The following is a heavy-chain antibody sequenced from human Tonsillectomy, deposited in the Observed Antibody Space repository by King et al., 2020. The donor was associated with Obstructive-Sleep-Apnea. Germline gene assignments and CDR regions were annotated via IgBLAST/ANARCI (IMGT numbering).Heavy chain of an antibody. CDR2: ISGYNGDT. J-gene: IGHJ4*02. D-gene: IGHD3-22*01. CDR1: GYTFTSYG. Sequence: QLVQSGAEVKKPGASVKVSCKASGYTFTSYGISWVRQAPGQGFEWMGWISGYNGDTDYGQKFQGRVTMTTDTSTSTAYVELRSLRPVDTAVYYCARGGLLYRSGFDSWGQGTLVTVSP. CDR3: ARGGLLYRSGFDS. V-gene: IGHV1-18*04.